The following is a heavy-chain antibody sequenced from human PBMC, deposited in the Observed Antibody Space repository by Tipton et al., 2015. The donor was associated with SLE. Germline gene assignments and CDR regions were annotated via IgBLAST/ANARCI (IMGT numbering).Heavy chain of an antibody. J-gene: IGHJ2*01. Sequence: TLSLTCTVSGASISTHYWSWIRQPPGKGLEWIGYISYTGNTNFNPSLKSRVTMSVATSKNQFSLRLTSVTAADTAMYYCARDSAVNFWYFDRWGRGTLVTVSS. CDR2: ISYTGNT. V-gene: IGHV4-59*11. CDR1: GASISTHY. CDR3: ARDSAVNFWYFDR.